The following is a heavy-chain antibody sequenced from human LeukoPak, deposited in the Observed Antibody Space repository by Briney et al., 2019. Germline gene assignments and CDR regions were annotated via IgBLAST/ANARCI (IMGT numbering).Heavy chain of an antibody. D-gene: IGHD2-21*02. CDR3: AVAYCGGDCYGRDRFDY. CDR2: ICPGDSDI. J-gene: IGHJ4*02. CDR1: GYTFTNYW. V-gene: IGHV5-51*01. Sequence: GGSLKISCKASGYTFTNYWIGWVRQMPGKGLEWMGVICPGDSDISYSPSFQGQVTISADKSINTASLQWSSLKASDTAMYYCAVAYCGGDCYGRDRFDYWGQGTLVTVSS.